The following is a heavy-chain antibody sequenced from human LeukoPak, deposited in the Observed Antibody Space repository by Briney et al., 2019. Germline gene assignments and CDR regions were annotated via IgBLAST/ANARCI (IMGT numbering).Heavy chain of an antibody. Sequence: SETLSLTCTVSGDSISTYYWSWIRQSAGKGLEWIGRVCPGASTHYNPSLKSRVTMSVDTSKNQFSLNLSSVTAADTAVCFCARDDLRYCGGDCYLTLDHWSPGTLVTVSS. CDR3: ARDDLRYCGGDCYLTLDH. J-gene: IGHJ4*02. CDR2: VCPGAST. V-gene: IGHV4-4*07. D-gene: IGHD2-21*02. CDR1: GDSISTYY.